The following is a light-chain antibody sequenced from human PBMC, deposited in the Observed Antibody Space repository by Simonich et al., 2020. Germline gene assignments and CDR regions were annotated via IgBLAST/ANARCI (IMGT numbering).Light chain of an antibody. CDR2: DAS. J-gene: IGKJ4*01. Sequence: DIKMTQSPSSLSASVGDRVTIPCQSSQDISNYLNWYQKKPGKATKLLNYDASNLETGVPSRFSGSGSGTDFTFTISSLQPEDIATYYCQQYDNLPFGGGTKVEIK. CDR3: QQYDNLP. V-gene: IGKV1-33*01. CDR1: QDISNY.